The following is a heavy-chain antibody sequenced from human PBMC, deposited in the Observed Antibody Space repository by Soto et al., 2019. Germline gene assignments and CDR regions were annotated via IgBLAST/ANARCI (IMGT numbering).Heavy chain of an antibody. J-gene: IGHJ6*02. CDR1: GCSIISSNW. CDR3: ARGLKEIGRDGSGSYYKGYYYYGMDV. CDR2: IYHSGST. Sequence: SETLSLTCAVSGCSIISSNWRSWVRQPPGKGLEWIGEIYHSGSTNYNPSLKSRVTISVDKSKNQFSLKLSSVTAADTAVYYCARGLKEIGRDGSGSYYKGYYYYGMDVWGQGTTVT. V-gene: IGHV4-4*02. D-gene: IGHD3-10*01.